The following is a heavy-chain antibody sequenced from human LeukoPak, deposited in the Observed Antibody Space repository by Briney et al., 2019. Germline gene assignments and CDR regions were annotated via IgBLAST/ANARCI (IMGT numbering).Heavy chain of an antibody. CDR2: IKQDGSEK. J-gene: IGHJ5*01. CDR3: ARVSGNYYRWFDS. Sequence: GGSLRLSCAASRYTFSSYWMSWVRQAPGKGLEWVANIKQDGSEKYYVDSVKGRFTIPRDNAKNSLYLQMNSLRAEDTAVYYCARVSGNYYRWFDSWGQGTLVTVPS. CDR1: RYTFSSYW. D-gene: IGHD1-26*01. V-gene: IGHV3-7*03.